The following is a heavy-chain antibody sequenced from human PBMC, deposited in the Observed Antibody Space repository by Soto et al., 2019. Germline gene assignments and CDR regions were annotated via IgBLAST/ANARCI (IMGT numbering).Heavy chain of an antibody. J-gene: IGHJ4*02. CDR2: ISGSDDST. CDR3: AKRSSSATFDY. Sequence: EVQLLESGGGLVQPGESLRLSCAASGFTFSSYAMSWVRQAPGKGLEWVSVISGSDDSTYYADSVKGRFTISRDNSKNTLYLQMTRLRAENTAVYDCAKRSSSATFDYWGQGTLVTVSS. D-gene: IGHD6-6*01. CDR1: GFTFSSYA. V-gene: IGHV3-23*01.